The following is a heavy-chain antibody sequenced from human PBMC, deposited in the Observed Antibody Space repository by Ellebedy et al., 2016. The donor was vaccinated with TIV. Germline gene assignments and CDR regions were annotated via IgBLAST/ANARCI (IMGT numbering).Heavy chain of an antibody. Sequence: GESLKISCAASGFTFSSYSMNWVRQAPGKGLEWVSYISSISSTIYYADSVKGRFTISRDNAKNSLYLQMNSLRDEDTAVYYCVKGRTMIVWGYDYWGQGTLVTVSS. CDR2: ISSISSTI. CDR1: GFTFSSYS. D-gene: IGHD3-22*01. CDR3: VKGRTMIVWGYDY. J-gene: IGHJ4*02. V-gene: IGHV3-48*02.